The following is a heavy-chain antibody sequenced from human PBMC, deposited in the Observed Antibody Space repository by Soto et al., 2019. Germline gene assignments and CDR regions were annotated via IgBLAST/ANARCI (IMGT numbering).Heavy chain of an antibody. CDR3: ARLSELDFGSDFDY. Sequence: LRLSCRASGFTFNNFALNWVRQTPGQGLEWISAISHSGRNSYYADSLKGRFTISRDDSKNTVFLQMTRLTVADTAMYYCARLSELDFGSDFDYWGQGTLVTVSS. V-gene: IGHV3-23*01. J-gene: IGHJ4*02. CDR1: GFTFNNFA. D-gene: IGHD1-1*01. CDR2: ISHSGRNS.